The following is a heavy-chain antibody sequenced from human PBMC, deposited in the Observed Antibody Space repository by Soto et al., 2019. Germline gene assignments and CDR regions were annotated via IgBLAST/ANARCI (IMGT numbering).Heavy chain of an antibody. D-gene: IGHD3-9*01. J-gene: IGHJ4*02. Sequence: QITLKESGPTLVKPTQTLTLTCTFSGFSLSTSGVGVGWIRQPPGKALEWLALIYWDDDKRYSPSLKSRLTITKDTSKNQVVLTMTNMDPVDTATYYCAHFTTYYDILTGYYKESFIDYWGQGTLVTVSS. CDR2: IYWDDDK. CDR1: GFSLSTSGVG. V-gene: IGHV2-5*02. CDR3: AHFTTYYDILTGYYKESFIDY.